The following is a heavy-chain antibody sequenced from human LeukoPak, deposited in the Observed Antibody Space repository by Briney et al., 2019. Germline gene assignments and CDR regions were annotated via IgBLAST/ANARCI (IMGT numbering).Heavy chain of an antibody. CDR1: GFTFSGYW. Sequence: GGSLRLSCAVSGFTFSGYWMSWVRQARGKGLEWVANIDQDGSEKYYVDSVKGRFTISKDNAKNSLFLQMNSLRDEDTAVYYCARIKGGTSATISYWGQGTLVTVSS. V-gene: IGHV3-7*01. CDR3: ARIKGGTSATISY. D-gene: IGHD1-26*01. CDR2: IDQDGSEK. J-gene: IGHJ4*02.